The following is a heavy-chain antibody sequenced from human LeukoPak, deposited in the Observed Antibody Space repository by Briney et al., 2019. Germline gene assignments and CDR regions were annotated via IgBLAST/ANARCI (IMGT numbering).Heavy chain of an antibody. J-gene: IGHJ4*02. D-gene: IGHD3-3*01. Sequence: PGGSLRLSCAASGFTFSSYDIHWVRHATGKGLEWVSAIDTAGDTYYPGSVKGRFTISRENAKNSLYLQMNSLRAGDTAVYYCARNVIGVVIFDYWGQGTLVTASS. V-gene: IGHV3-13*01. CDR1: GFTFSSYD. CDR2: IDTAGDT. CDR3: ARNVIGVVIFDY.